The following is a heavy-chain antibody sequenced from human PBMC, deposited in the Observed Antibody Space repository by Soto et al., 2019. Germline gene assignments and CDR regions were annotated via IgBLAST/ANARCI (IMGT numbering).Heavy chain of an antibody. J-gene: IGHJ6*02. CDR2: ISYDGSNK. V-gene: IGHV3-30*18. D-gene: IGHD4-17*01. Sequence: PGGSLRLSCAASGFTFSSYGMHWVRQAPGKGLEWVAVISYDGSNKYYADSVKGRFTISRDNSKNTLYLQMNSLRAEDTAVYYCAKVPYGDYRGGPDYYYYGMDVWGQGTTVTVSS. CDR3: AKVPYGDYRGGPDYYYYGMDV. CDR1: GFTFSSYG.